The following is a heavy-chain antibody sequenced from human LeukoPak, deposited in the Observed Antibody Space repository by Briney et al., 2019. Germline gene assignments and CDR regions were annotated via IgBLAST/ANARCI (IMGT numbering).Heavy chain of an antibody. V-gene: IGHV3-21*01. CDR3: ARAYCSSTSCLDAFDI. CDR2: ISTKSDYI. Sequence: GGSLRLSCAGSGFTFRYYSMTWVRQAPGKGLEWVSSISTKSDYIHYADSVKGRFTISRDNAKNSLYLQMNSLRAEDTAVYYCARAYCSSTSCLDAFDIWGQGTMVTVSS. CDR1: GFTFRYYS. J-gene: IGHJ3*02. D-gene: IGHD2-2*01.